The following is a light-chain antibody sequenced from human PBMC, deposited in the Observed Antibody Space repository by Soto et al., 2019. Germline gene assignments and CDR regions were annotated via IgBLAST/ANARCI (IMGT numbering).Light chain of an antibody. CDR3: QVWNSSNDHPGV. CDR2: YDS. V-gene: IGLV3-21*04. J-gene: IGLJ2*01. CDR1: NIGSRS. Sequence: SYELTQPPSVSVAPGKTATITCGGNNIGSRSVHWYQQRPGQAPVLVIYYDSDRPSRIPERFSGSNSGNTATLTISRVDAGDEADYYCQVWNSSNDHPGVFGGGTKVTVL.